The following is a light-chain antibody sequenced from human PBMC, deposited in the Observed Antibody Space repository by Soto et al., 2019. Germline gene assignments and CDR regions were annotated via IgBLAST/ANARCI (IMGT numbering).Light chain of an antibody. CDR2: DAS. CDR3: QQYGTSPPRT. CDR1: QSVSNNF. J-gene: IGKJ1*01. Sequence: EIVLTQSPGTLSLSPGERATLSCRASQSVSNNFLAWYQQKPGQAPRLLVFDASKRPTGIPDRFSGSGSGTDFTLTISRLEPEDFGVYYCQQYGTSPPRTFCQGTKVEIK. V-gene: IGKV3-20*01.